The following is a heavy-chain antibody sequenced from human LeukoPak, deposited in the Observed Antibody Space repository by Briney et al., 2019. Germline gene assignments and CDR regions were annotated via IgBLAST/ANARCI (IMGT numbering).Heavy chain of an antibody. D-gene: IGHD3-10*01. Sequence: PGGSLRLSCAASGFTFSDYYMSWIRQAPGKGLEWVSSISSSSSYIYYADSVKGRFTISRDNAKNSLYLQMNSLRAEDTAVYYCARDQSAPWFHFDYWGQGTLVTVSS. CDR1: GFTFSDYY. V-gene: IGHV3-11*06. CDR2: ISSSSSYI. CDR3: ARDQSAPWFHFDY. J-gene: IGHJ4*02.